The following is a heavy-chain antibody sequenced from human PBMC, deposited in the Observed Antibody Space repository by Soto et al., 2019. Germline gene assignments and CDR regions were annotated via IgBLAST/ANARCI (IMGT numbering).Heavy chain of an antibody. CDR1: GFTFSSYA. Sequence: EVQLLESGGGLVQPGGSLRLSCAASGFTFSSYAMTWVRQAPGKGLEWVSTISGSGGSTYYADSVKGRFTISRDSSKNTLYGKMNSLRADDRAVYYWAKLRCVKICSGFDYWGQGALVTVSS. D-gene: IGHD1-1*01. CDR3: AKLRCVKICSGFDY. V-gene: IGHV3-23*01. CDR2: ISGSGGST. J-gene: IGHJ4*02.